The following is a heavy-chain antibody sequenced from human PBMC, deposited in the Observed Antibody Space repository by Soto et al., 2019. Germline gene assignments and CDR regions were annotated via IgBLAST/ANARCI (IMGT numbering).Heavy chain of an antibody. CDR1: AFTCKNHW. Sequence: GGSLRLSCAASAFTCKNHWMHWVRQVPGKGPVWVSRINGDGSFTSYADSVKGRFTISRDNAKNTLYLQMNSLRAEDTAVYYCAIRASYYDSSGYFAYWGQGTLVTVSS. J-gene: IGHJ4*02. CDR2: INGDGSFT. D-gene: IGHD3-22*01. V-gene: IGHV3-74*01. CDR3: AIRASYYDSSGYFAY.